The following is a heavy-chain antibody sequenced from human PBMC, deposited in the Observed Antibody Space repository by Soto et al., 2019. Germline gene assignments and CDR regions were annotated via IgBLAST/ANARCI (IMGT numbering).Heavy chain of an antibody. V-gene: IGHV4-59*01. CDR2: NYYSGST. CDR3: SRVGYYDSSGYPQASFDI. CDR1: GGSISSYY. Sequence: SETLSLTCTVSGGSISSYYWSWIRQPPGKGLEWIGYNYYSGSTNYNPSLKSRITISVDTSKNQFSLKLSSVTAADTAVFYCSRVGYYDSSGYPQASFDIWGQGTKVTVSS. D-gene: IGHD3-22*01. J-gene: IGHJ3*02.